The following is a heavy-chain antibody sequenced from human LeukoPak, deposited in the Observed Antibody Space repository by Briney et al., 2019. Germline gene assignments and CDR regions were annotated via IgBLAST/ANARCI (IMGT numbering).Heavy chain of an antibody. Sequence: ASVKVSCKASGYTFTSNYIHWVRQAPGQGLEWMGMIYPRDGSTSYAQKFQGRVTVTRDTSTSTVYMELSSLRSEDTAVYYCARVQGYSSSCFDPWGQGTLVTVSS. V-gene: IGHV1-46*01. J-gene: IGHJ5*02. CDR1: GYTFTSNY. CDR2: IYPRDGST. D-gene: IGHD6-13*01. CDR3: ARVQGYSSSCFDP.